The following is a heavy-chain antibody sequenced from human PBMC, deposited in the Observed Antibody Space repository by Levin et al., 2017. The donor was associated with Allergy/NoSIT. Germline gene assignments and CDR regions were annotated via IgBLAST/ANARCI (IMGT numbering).Heavy chain of an antibody. CDR3: AKAVGGTTPRWFDY. Sequence: ASVKVSCAASGFTFSSYAMSWVRQAPGKGLEWVSAISSSGGSTYYADSVKGRFTISRDNSKNTLYLQMNSLRAEDTAVYYCAKAVGGTTPRWFDYWGQGTLVTVSS. J-gene: IGHJ4*02. CDR1: GFTFSSYA. V-gene: IGHV3-23*01. CDR2: ISSSGGST. D-gene: IGHD1-26*01.